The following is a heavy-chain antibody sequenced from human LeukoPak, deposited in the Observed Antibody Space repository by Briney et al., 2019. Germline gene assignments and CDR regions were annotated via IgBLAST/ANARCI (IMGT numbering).Heavy chain of an antibody. CDR1: GGPFSGHY. CDR2: IFHGGST. J-gene: IGHJ4*02. D-gene: IGHD3-16*01. Sequence: SETLSLTCAVYGGPFSGHYWTWIRKPPGEGLEWIGEIFHGGSTNYNPSLKSRVTLSVDTSKTQFSLKLSSVTAADTAVYYCARRRAYTANWYVDYWGLGSLVTVSS. V-gene: IGHV4-34*12. CDR3: ARRRAYTANWYVDY.